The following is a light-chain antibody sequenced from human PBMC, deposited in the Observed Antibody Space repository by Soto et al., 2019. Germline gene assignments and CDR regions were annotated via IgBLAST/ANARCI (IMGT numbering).Light chain of an antibody. Sequence: EKVMTQSPAALSVSPGERATLSCRASQSVKSNLAWYQQKPGQAPRLLLYGASTRATGITARFSGSASGTEFTLTISSLQSEDSAVYYCQQYNDWPLTFGGGTKVEIK. CDR1: QSVKSN. CDR3: QQYNDWPLT. V-gene: IGKV3-15*01. J-gene: IGKJ4*01. CDR2: GAS.